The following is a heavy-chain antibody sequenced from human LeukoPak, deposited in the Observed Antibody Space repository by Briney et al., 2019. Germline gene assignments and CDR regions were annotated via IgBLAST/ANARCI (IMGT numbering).Heavy chain of an antibody. CDR2: IYYSGST. D-gene: IGHD3-3*01. J-gene: IGHJ4*02. CDR3: AGGKITIFGVVTYDY. V-gene: IGHV4-59*01. Sequence: SETLSLTCTVSGGSISSYYWSWIRQPPGKGLEWIGYIYYSGSTNYNPSLKSRVTISVDTSKNQFSLKLSSVTAADTAVYYCAGGKITIFGVVTYDYWGQGTLVTVSS. CDR1: GGSISSYY.